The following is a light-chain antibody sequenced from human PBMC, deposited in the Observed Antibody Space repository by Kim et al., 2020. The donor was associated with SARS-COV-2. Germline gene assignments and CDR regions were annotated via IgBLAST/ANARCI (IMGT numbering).Light chain of an antibody. CDR1: SSNIGSNT. V-gene: IGLV1-44*01. J-gene: IGLJ1*01. CDR2: SNN. CDR3: AAWDDSLNGYV. Sequence: QRVTISCSGSSSNIGSNTVNWYQQLPGTAPKLLIYSNNQQPSGVPDRFSGSKSGTSASLAISGLQSEDEADYYCAAWDDSLNGYVFGTGTKVTVL.